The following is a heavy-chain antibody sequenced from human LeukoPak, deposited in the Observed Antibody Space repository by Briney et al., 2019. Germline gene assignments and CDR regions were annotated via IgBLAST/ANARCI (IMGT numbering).Heavy chain of an antibody. J-gene: IGHJ4*02. Sequence: SETLSLTCTVSGGSLSSYYWSWIRQPPGKGLEWIGRIYTSGSTNYNPSLKSRVTMSVDTSKNQFSLKLSSVTAADTAVYYCARDTDSSGYYFTFDYWGQGTLVTVSS. D-gene: IGHD3-22*01. CDR3: ARDTDSSGYYFTFDY. CDR1: GGSLSSYY. CDR2: IYTSGST. V-gene: IGHV4-4*07.